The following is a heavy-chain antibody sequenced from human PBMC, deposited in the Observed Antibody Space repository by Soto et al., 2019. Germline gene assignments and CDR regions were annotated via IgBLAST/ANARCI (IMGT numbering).Heavy chain of an antibody. CDR3: ARKDYYGSGCYYFDY. CDR1: GYIFTNYP. J-gene: IGHJ4*02. Sequence: QVQLVQSGAELKNPGASVKVSCKASGYIFTNYPIHWVRQAPGQRLEWMGWINAANGDTGYSQNFQGRLTFTRDTSASTVYMEMSSLTSEDTAIYYCARKDYYGSGCYYFDYWGQGTLVTVSS. CDR2: INAANGDT. D-gene: IGHD3-10*01. V-gene: IGHV1-3*01.